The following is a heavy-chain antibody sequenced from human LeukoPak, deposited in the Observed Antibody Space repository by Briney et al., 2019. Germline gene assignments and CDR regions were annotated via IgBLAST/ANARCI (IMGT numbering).Heavy chain of an antibody. CDR3: ATPAHDSSAPDAFDI. V-gene: IGHV5-51*01. Sequence: GESLKISCKGSGQSFTSYWIGWVRQMPGKGLEWMGIIYPGDSDTRYSPSFQGQVTISADKSISTAYLQWSSLKASDTAMYYCATPAHDSSAPDAFDIWGQRTMVTLSS. CDR1: GQSFTSYW. CDR2: IYPGDSDT. D-gene: IGHD3-22*01. J-gene: IGHJ3*02.